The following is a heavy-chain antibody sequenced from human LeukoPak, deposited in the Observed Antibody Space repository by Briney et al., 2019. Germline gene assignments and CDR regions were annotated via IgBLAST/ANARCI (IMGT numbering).Heavy chain of an antibody. Sequence: GGSLKTSFRCSGYRFNTYWIGWGRHVPGKGLGWVGIFYGGESDTRYSPSLQGQVTISADKTITTAYLQWSSLKASDSAMYYCARARGCNSGDCYADYWGQGTLVTVSS. D-gene: IGHD2-21*02. CDR1: GYRFNTYW. J-gene: IGHJ4*02. CDR3: ARARGCNSGDCYADY. CDR2: FYGGESDT. V-gene: IGHV5-51*01.